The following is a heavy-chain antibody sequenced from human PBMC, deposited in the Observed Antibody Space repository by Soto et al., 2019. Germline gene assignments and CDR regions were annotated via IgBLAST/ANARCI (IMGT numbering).Heavy chain of an antibody. J-gene: IGHJ4*02. CDR2: ISSSSSYI. D-gene: IGHD3-22*01. CDR3: ARGLLYYYDSSGYYYFDY. CDR1: GFPFSSYS. V-gene: IGHV3-21*01. Sequence: GGSLRLSCAASGFPFSSYSMNWVRQAPGKGLEWVSSISSSSSYIYYADSVKGRFTISRDNAKNSLYLQMNSLRAEDTAVYYCARGLLYYYDSSGYYYFDYWGQGTLVTVSS.